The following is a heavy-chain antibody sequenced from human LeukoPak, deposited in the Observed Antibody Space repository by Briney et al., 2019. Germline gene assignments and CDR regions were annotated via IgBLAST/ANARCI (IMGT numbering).Heavy chain of an antibody. CDR2: IYTSGGA. J-gene: IGHJ6*03. CDR3: ARFETYYYYMDV. Sequence: PSETLSHTCTVPGGSLGSYYWSWIRQPAGKGLEWIGRIYTSGGANYNHSLTSRVTMSVDTSKNQLCLKLSSVSAADTAVYYCARFETYYYYMDVWGKGTTVTVSS. V-gene: IGHV4-4*07. CDR1: GGSLGSYY.